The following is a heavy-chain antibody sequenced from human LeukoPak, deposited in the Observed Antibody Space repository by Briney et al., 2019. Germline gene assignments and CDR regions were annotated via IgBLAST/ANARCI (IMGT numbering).Heavy chain of an antibody. J-gene: IGHJ5*02. CDR3: ARDLTVRGVIIGLSGWFDP. Sequence: ASVKVSCKASGYTFTSYDIHWVRQATGQGLEWMGRMNPNRGDTDYAQKLQGRVTMTTDTSTSTAYMELRSLRSDDTAVYYCARDLTVRGVIIGLSGWFDPWGQGTLVTVSS. CDR2: MNPNRGDT. V-gene: IGHV1-8*01. CDR1: GYTFTSYD. D-gene: IGHD3-10*01.